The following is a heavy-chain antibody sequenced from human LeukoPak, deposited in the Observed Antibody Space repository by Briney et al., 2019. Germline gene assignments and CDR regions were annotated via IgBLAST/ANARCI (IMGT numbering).Heavy chain of an antibody. CDR3: ARGHYGDYVLDY. CDR2: ISSTSSYI. D-gene: IGHD4-17*01. V-gene: IGHV3-21*01. CDR1: GFTFSSSV. J-gene: IGHJ4*02. Sequence: PGGSLRLSCAASGFTFSSSVMHWVRQAPGKGLEWGSSISSTSSYIYYAASVKGRFTISRDNAKNSLYLQMNSLRAEDTAVYYCARGHYGDYVLDYWGQGALVTVSS.